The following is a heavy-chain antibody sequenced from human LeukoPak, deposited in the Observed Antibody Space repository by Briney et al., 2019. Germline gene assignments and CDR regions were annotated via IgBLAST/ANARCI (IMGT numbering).Heavy chain of an antibody. CDR1: GFTFSSYA. Sequence: GGSLRLSCAASGFTFSSYAMSCVRQAPGKGLEWVSVISGSGGTTYYADSVKGRFTISRDNSKNTLYLQMDSLRAEDTAVYYCAKGGSGWYKYDCWGQGTLVSVSS. V-gene: IGHV3-23*01. CDR2: ISGSGGTT. CDR3: AKGGSGWYKYDC. J-gene: IGHJ4*02. D-gene: IGHD6-19*01.